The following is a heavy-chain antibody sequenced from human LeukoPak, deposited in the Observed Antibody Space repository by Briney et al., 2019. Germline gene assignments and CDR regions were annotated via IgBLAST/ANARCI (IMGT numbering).Heavy chain of an antibody. CDR2: IYTRGST. CDR3: ARGRYCSADICSGGDAFDI. CDR1: GGSINNYY. D-gene: IGHD2-15*01. V-gene: IGHV4-4*07. J-gene: IGHJ3*02. Sequence: SETLSLTCTVSGGSINNYYWSWLRQPAGKGLEWIGRIYTRGSTNYNPSLKSRVAMSVDTSKNQFSLKLSSVTAADTAVYYCARGRYCSADICSGGDAFDIWGQGTMVSVSS.